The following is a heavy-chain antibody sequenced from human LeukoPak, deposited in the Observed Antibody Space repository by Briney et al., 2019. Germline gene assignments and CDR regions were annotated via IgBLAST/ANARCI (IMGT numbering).Heavy chain of an antibody. V-gene: IGHV1-18*01. CDR1: GYTFTSYG. CDR2: ISAYNGNT. D-gene: IGHD3-10*01. Sequence: ASVTVSCKASGYTFTSYGISWVRQAPGQGLEWMGWISAYNGNTNYAQKLQGRVTMTTDASTSTAYMELRSLRSDDTAVYYCARVGGDYYGSGSYRYWGQGTLVTVSS. J-gene: IGHJ4*02. CDR3: ARVGGDYYGSGSYRY.